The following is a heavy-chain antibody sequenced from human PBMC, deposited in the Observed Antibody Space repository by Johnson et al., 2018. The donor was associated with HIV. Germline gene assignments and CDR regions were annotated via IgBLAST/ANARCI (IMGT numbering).Heavy chain of an antibody. J-gene: IGHJ3*02. CDR2: ISWNSGSI. Sequence: VQLVESGGGLVKPGGSLRLSCAASGFTFDDYAMHWVRQAPGKGLEWVSGISWNSGSIGYADSVKGRFTISRDNAKNSLYLQMNSLRAEDTALYYCAKALTWIQLYDAFDIWGQGTMVTVSS. CDR1: GFTFDDYA. V-gene: IGHV3-9*01. D-gene: IGHD5-18*01. CDR3: AKALTWIQLYDAFDI.